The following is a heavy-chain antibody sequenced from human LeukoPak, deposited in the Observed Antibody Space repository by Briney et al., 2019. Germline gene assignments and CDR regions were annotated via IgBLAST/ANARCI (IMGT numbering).Heavy chain of an antibody. J-gene: IGHJ5*02. Sequence: GGSLRLSCAASGFTFDDYAMPWVRQAPGKGLEWVSGISWNSGSIGYADSVKGRFTISRDNAKNSLYLQMNSLRAEDTALYYCASLGIAVAGGAWGQGTLVTVSS. CDR1: GFTFDDYA. V-gene: IGHV3-9*01. D-gene: IGHD6-19*01. CDR2: ISWNSGSI. CDR3: ASLGIAVAGGA.